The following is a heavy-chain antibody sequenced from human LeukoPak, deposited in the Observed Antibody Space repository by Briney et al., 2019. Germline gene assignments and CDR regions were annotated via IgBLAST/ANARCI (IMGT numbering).Heavy chain of an antibody. D-gene: IGHD6-19*01. V-gene: IGHV3-30-3*01. Sequence: GGSLRLSCTASGFNFNTYAMHWVRPTPGMGLEWVAVISYDGINIYYLDSVKGRFTISRDNSNNTLYLQITSLRPEDTAVYYCVRVPARASSAFYYFDYWGQGTLVTVSS. CDR3: VRVPARASSAFYYFDY. CDR2: ISYDGINI. J-gene: IGHJ4*02. CDR1: GFNFNTYA.